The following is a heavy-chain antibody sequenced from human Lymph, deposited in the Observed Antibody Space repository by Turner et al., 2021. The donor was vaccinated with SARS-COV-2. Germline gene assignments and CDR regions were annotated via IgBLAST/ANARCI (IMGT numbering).Heavy chain of an antibody. J-gene: IGHJ5*02. V-gene: IGHV4-59*01. D-gene: IGHD2-21*02. CDR3: ARETVNNWVDP. CDR1: GGSMNSNY. CDR2: IYYRGST. Sequence: QVQLQESGPRLVKPLETLYLTCTDSGGSMNSNYWSWIRQPPGKRLEWIGYIYYRGSTNYNPSLESRVTISVDTSRNQFSLNLTSVTAADTAIYYCARETVNNWVDPWGQGTLVTVSS.